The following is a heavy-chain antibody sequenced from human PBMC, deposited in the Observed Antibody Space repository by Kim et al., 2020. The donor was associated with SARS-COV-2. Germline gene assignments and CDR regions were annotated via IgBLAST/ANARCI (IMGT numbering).Heavy chain of an antibody. V-gene: IGHV3-7*01. D-gene: IGHD2-21*02. CDR3: VTDGDFGKFDY. J-gene: IGHJ4*02. Sequence: KYGDTVKGRFTIARDTARSSLYLQMNSLTAEDTAVYYCVTDGDFGKFDYWGQGTLVTVSS.